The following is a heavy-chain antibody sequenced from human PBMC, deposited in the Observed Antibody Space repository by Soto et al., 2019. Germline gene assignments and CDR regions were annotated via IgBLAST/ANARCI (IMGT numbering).Heavy chain of an antibody. D-gene: IGHD4-17*01. Sequence: GESLKISCKGSGYSFTSYWIGWVRQMPGKGLEWMGIIYPGDSDTRYSPSFQGQVTISADKSISTAYLQWSSLKASDTAMSYCARQYRATVTTYDAFDSWGQGTMVTASS. J-gene: IGHJ3*02. CDR2: IYPGDSDT. CDR1: GYSFTSYW. V-gene: IGHV5-51*01. CDR3: ARQYRATVTTYDAFDS.